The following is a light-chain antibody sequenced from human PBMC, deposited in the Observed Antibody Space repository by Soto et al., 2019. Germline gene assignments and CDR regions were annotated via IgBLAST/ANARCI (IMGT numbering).Light chain of an antibody. CDR2: EVS. Sequence: QSVLTQPASVSGSPVQSITISCTGTSSDVGGYNYVSWYQQHPGKAPKLLIYEVSNRPSGVSNRFSGSKSGNTASLTISWLQAEDEADYYCSSYTSSSTLGVFGGGTKLTVL. J-gene: IGLJ3*02. V-gene: IGLV2-14*01. CDR3: SSYTSSSTLGV. CDR1: SSDVGGYNY.